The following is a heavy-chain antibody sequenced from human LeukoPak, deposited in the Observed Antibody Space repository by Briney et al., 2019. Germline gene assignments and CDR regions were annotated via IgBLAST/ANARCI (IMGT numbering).Heavy chain of an antibody. J-gene: IGHJ3*02. CDR1: GFTFSSYA. CDR2: ISYDGSNK. D-gene: IGHD5-24*01. Sequence: PGGSLRLSCAASGFTFSSYAMHWVRQAPGKGLEWVAVISYDGSNKYYADSVKGRFTISRDNSKNTLYLQMDSLRAEDTAVYYCARVREGAFDIWGQGTMVTVSS. V-gene: IGHV3-30-3*01. CDR3: ARVREGAFDI.